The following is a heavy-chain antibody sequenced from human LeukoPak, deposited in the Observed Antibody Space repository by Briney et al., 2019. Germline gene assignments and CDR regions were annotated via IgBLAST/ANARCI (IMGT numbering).Heavy chain of an antibody. Sequence: PSETLSLTCGVSGYSISRGYYWAWIRQPPGKGLEWIGTIYHTGSTYYTPSLGSRVTISVDTSKNEFSLNLNSVTAADTAVYYCARAGWIITSGIDYWDQGALVTVSS. J-gene: IGHJ4*02. CDR2: IYHTGST. D-gene: IGHD3-10*01. CDR1: GYSISRGYY. V-gene: IGHV4-38-2*01. CDR3: ARAGWIITSGIDY.